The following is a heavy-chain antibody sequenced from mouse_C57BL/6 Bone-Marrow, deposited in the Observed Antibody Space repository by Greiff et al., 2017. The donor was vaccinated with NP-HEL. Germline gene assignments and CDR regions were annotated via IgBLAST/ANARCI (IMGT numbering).Heavy chain of an antibody. J-gene: IGHJ2*01. D-gene: IGHD1-1*01. CDR2: IYPRSGNT. CDR1: GYTFTSYG. Sequence: VKLQESGAELARPGASVKLSCKASGYTFTSYGISWVKQRTGQGLEWIGEIYPRSGNTYYNEKFKGKATLTADKSSSTAYMELRSLTSEDSAVYFCARGLITTVVRYFDYWGQGTTLTVSS. CDR3: ARGLITTVVRYFDY. V-gene: IGHV1-81*01.